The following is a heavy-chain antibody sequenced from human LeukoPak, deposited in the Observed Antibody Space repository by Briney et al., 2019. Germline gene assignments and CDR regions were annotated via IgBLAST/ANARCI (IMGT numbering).Heavy chain of an antibody. J-gene: IGHJ6*02. CDR1: GYSFTSHW. V-gene: IGHV5-51*01. Sequence: GESLKIFCKGSGYSFTSHWIGWVRQMPGKGLERMGIIYPGDSDTRYSPSFQGHVTISADKSISTAYLQWSSLKASDTAIYYCARIQGYCSSTNCLGMDVWGQGTTVTVSS. D-gene: IGHD2-2*01. CDR3: ARIQGYCSSTNCLGMDV. CDR2: IYPGDSDT.